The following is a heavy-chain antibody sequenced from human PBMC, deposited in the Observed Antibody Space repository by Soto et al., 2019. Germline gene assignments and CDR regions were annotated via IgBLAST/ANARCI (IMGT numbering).Heavy chain of an antibody. V-gene: IGHV3-74*01. CDR3: ARDQGKRAFDI. CDR2: INSDGSSK. J-gene: IGHJ3*02. CDR1: GFTFSSYC. Sequence: GGSLRLSCAASGFTFSSYCMHWVRQAPGKGLVWVSVINSDGSSKSYADSVKGRFTISRDNAKNTLYLQMNSLRAEDTAVYYCARDQGKRAFDIWGQGTMVTVSS.